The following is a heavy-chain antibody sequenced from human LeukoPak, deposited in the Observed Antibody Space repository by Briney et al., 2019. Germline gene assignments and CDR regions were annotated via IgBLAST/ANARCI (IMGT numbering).Heavy chain of an antibody. D-gene: IGHD3-22*01. V-gene: IGHV3-30*03. CDR1: GFTFSSYG. CDR2: ISYDGSNK. Sequence: GRSLRLSCAASGFTFSSYGMHWVRQAPGKGLEWVAVISYDGSNKYYADSVKGRFTISRDNSKNTLYLQMNSLRAEDTAAYYCAITGDSSGYSFDYWGQGTLVTVSS. CDR3: AITGDSSGYSFDY. J-gene: IGHJ4*02.